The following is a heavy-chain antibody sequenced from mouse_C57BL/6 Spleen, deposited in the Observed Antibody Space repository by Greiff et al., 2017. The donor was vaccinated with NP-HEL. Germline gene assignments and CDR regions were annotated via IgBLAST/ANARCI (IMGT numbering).Heavy chain of an antibody. J-gene: IGHJ4*01. CDR3: ARSYYYGSSYLYAMDY. CDR2: LYPGDGDT. D-gene: IGHD1-1*01. V-gene: IGHV1-80*01. CDR1: GYAFSSYW. Sequence: QVQLKQSGAELVKPGASVKISCKASGYAFSSYWMNWVKQRPGKGLEWIGQLYPGDGDTNYNGKFKGKATLTADKSSSTAYMQLSSLTSEDSAVYFCARSYYYGSSYLYAMDYWGQGTSVTVSS.